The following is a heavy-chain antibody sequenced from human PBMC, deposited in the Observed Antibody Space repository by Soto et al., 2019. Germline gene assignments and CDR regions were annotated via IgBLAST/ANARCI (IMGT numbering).Heavy chain of an antibody. D-gene: IGHD4-17*01. Sequence: QITLKESGPPLVKPTQNLTLTCTFSGFSLTTSGVGVGWIRQPPGKSLEWLALISWDDDKRYSPSQKSRLTITQDTSNSQFVRTRTNMDPSDTATYICAHRTTTVTWWFDPWGQGALVTGSS. CDR3: AHRTTTVTWWFDP. J-gene: IGHJ5*02. V-gene: IGHV2-5*02. CDR2: ISWDDDK. CDR1: GFSLTTSGVG.